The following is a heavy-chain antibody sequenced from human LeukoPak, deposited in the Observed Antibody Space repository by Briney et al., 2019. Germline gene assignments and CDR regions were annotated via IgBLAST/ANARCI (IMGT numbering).Heavy chain of an antibody. CDR3: ARHVAVAGIDY. J-gene: IGHJ4*02. Sequence: PSETLSLTCTVSGGSVSSYYWSWIRQPPGKGLEWIGDIYYSGSTNYNPSLKSRVTISVDTSNNQFSLKLTSVTAADTAVYYCARHVAVAGIDYWGQGTLVTVSS. D-gene: IGHD6-19*01. CDR1: GGSVSSYY. V-gene: IGHV4-59*08. CDR2: IYYSGST.